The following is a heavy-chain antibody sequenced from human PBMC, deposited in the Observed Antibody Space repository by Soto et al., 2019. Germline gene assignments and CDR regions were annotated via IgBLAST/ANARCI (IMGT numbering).Heavy chain of an antibody. V-gene: IGHV3-23*01. J-gene: IGHJ4*02. CDR1: GFTFSSYA. CDR3: AKDGWGSDYFDY. Sequence: PGGSLRLSCAASGFTFSSYAMSWVRQAPGKGLEWVSAIGGSGGSTYYADSVKGRFTISRDNSKNTLYLQMNSLRAEDTAVYYCAKDGWGSDYFDYWGQGTLVTVSS. D-gene: IGHD6-19*01. CDR2: IGGSGGST.